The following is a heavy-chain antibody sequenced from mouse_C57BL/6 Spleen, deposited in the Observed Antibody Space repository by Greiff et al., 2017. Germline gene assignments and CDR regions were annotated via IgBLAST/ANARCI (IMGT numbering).Heavy chain of an antibody. V-gene: IGHV1-82*01. Sequence: VKLVESGPELVKPGASVKISCKASGYAFSSSWMNWVKQRPGKGLEWIGRIYPGDGDTNYNGKFKGKATLTADKSSSTAYMQLSSLTSEDSAVYFCARLDSSYYFDYWGQGTTLTVSS. J-gene: IGHJ2*01. CDR1: GYAFSSSW. CDR3: ARLDSSYYFDY. CDR2: IYPGDGDT.